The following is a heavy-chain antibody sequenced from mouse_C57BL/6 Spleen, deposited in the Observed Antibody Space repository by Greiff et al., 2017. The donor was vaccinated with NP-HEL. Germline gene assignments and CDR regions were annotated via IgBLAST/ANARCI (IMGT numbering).Heavy chain of an antibody. CDR3: ARCMVPSYWYFDV. CDR2: INPNNGGT. J-gene: IGHJ1*03. Sequence: EVQLQQSGPELVKPGASVKIPCKASGYTFTDYNMDWVKQSHGKSLEWIGDINPNNGGTIYNQKFKGKATLTVDKSSSTAYMELRSLTSGDTAVYYCARCMVPSYWYFDVWGTGTTVTVSS. D-gene: IGHD2-10*02. CDR1: GYTFTDYN. V-gene: IGHV1-18*01.